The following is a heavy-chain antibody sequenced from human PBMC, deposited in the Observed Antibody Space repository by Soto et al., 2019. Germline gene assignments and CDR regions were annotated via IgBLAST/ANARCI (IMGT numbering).Heavy chain of an antibody. CDR3: ASWGNWKVADN. CDR2: IWYDGSNK. Sequence: QVQLVESGGGVVQPGRSLRLSCAASGFTFSSHGMRWVRQAPDKGLEWVAGIWYDGSNKYYADSVKGRFTISRDNSNNMLYLEMNSQRVEDTAVDDCASWGNWKVADNWGQGTLVTVSS. CDR1: GFTFSSHG. D-gene: IGHD3-16*01. V-gene: IGHV3-33*01. J-gene: IGHJ4*02.